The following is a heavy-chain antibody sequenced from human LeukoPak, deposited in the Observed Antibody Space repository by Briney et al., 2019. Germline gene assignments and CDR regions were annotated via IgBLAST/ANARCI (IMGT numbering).Heavy chain of an antibody. CDR2: ISSSSSYI. J-gene: IGHJ1*01. CDR3: ARAPRGYCSGGSCYSDEYFQH. D-gene: IGHD2-15*01. V-gene: IGHV3-21*01. CDR1: GFTFSSYG. Sequence: PGGSLRLSCAASGFTFSSYGMNWVRQAPGKGLEWVSSISSSSSYIYYADSVKGRFTISRDNAKNSLYLQMNSLRAEDTAVYYCARAPRGYCSGGSCYSDEYFQHWGQGTLVTVSS.